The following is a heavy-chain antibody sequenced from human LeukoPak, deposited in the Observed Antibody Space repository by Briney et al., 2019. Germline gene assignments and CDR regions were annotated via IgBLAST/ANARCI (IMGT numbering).Heavy chain of an antibody. J-gene: IGHJ3*02. CDR3: ARDPDHYYDSSGYYLGAFDI. Sequence: GASVKVSCKASGGTFSSYAISWVRQAPGQGLEWMGGIITISGTANYAQKFQGRVTITADESTSTAYMELSSLRSEDTAVYYCARDPDHYYDSSGYYLGAFDIWGQGTMVTVSP. D-gene: IGHD3-22*01. V-gene: IGHV1-69*13. CDR2: IITISGTA. CDR1: GGTFSSYA.